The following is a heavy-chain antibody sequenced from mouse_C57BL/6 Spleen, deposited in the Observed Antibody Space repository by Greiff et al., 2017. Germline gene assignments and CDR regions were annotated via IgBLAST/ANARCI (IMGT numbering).Heavy chain of an antibody. CDR3: ARSLDSSGY. CDR2: IDPSDSYT. D-gene: IGHD3-2*02. V-gene: IGHV1-59*01. Sequence: VQLQQPGAELVRPGTSVKLSCKASGYTFTSYWMHWVKQRPGQGLEWIGVIDPSDSYTNYNQKFKGKATLTVDTSSSTAYMQLSSLTSEDSAVYYCARSLDSSGYWGQGTTLTVSS. J-gene: IGHJ2*01. CDR1: GYTFTSYW.